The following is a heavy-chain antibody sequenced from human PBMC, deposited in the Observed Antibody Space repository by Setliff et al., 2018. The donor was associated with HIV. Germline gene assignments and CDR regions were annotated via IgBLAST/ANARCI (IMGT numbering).Heavy chain of an antibody. CDR2: ISAYSGDT. D-gene: IGHD4-17*01. Sequence: ASVKVSCKTSGYPFDSYGISWVRQAPGQGLEWMGWISAYSGDTKYAQRFQGRVTMTTDPSTPTAYMELRSLKSADTAVYYCARAVGGSNYLDYGGYQDFWGQGTRVTVSS. CDR3: ARAVGGSNYLDYGGYQDF. CDR1: GYPFDSYG. J-gene: IGHJ4*02. V-gene: IGHV1-18*01.